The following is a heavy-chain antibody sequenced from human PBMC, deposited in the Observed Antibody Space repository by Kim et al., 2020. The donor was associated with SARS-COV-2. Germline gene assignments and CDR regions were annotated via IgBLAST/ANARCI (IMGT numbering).Heavy chain of an antibody. CDR2: ISSSSSYI. CDR1: GFTFSSYS. J-gene: IGHJ4*02. Sequence: GGSLRLSCAASGFTFSSYSMNWVRQAPGKGLEWVSSISSSSSYIYYADSVKGRFTISRDNAKNSLYLQMNSLRAEDTAVYYCARDTNYYDSSGYYGLPSDYWGQGTLVTVSS. D-gene: IGHD3-22*01. V-gene: IGHV3-21*01. CDR3: ARDTNYYDSSGYYGLPSDY.